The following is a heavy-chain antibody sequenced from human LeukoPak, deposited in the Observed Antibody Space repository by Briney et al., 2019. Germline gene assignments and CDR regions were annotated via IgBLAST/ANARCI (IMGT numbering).Heavy chain of an antibody. J-gene: IGHJ4*02. Sequence: SETLSPTCAVYGGSFSGYYWSWIRQPPGKGLEWIGEINHSGSTNYNPSLKSRVTISVDTSKNQFSLKLSSVTAADTAVYYCARGGLWFRELHFDYWGQGTLVTASS. V-gene: IGHV4-34*01. CDR2: INHSGST. CDR3: ARGGLWFRELHFDY. D-gene: IGHD3-10*01. CDR1: GGSFSGYY.